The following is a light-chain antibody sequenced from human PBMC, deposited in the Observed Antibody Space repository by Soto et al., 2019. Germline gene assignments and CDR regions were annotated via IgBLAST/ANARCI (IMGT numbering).Light chain of an antibody. V-gene: IGLV2-14*01. CDR2: DVS. Sequence: QSALTQPASVSGSPGQSITISCTGTSSDVGGYNYVSWYQQHPGKAPKLMIYDVSNRPSGVSNRFSGSKSGNTASLTISGLQAEDEADYYCSSYTSSSIFNYVFGTGTKVTVL. CDR1: SSDVGGYNY. J-gene: IGLJ1*01. CDR3: SSYTSSSIFNYV.